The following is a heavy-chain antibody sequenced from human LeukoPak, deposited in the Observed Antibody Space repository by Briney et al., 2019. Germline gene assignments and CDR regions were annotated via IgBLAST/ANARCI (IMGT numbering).Heavy chain of an antibody. CDR1: GFTFNNYA. CDR3: AKSIDVGLLYVIAVAAKEVDY. J-gene: IGHJ4*02. D-gene: IGHD6-19*01. V-gene: IGHV3-23*01. Sequence: GGSLRLSCAASGFTFNNYAVTWVRQAPGKGLEWVSDISGSGGSTYYADSVKGRFTLSRDNSKNTLYLQMNSLRAEDTAVYYCAKSIDVGLLYVIAVAAKEVDYWGQGTLVTVSS. CDR2: ISGSGGST.